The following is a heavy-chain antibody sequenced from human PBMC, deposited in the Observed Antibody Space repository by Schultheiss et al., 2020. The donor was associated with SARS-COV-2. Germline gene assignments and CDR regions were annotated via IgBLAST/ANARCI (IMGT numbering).Heavy chain of an antibody. J-gene: IGHJ6*02. CDR2: ISYDGSNK. CDR1: GFTFSSYG. CDR3: AKDLTVTTIGYYYYYGMDV. V-gene: IGHV3-30*18. D-gene: IGHD4-11*01. Sequence: GESLKISCAASGFTFSSYGMHWVRQAPGKGLEWVAVISYDGSNKYYADSVKGRFTISRDNSKNTLYLQMNSLRAEDTAVYYCAKDLTVTTIGYYYYYGMDVWGQGTTVTVSS.